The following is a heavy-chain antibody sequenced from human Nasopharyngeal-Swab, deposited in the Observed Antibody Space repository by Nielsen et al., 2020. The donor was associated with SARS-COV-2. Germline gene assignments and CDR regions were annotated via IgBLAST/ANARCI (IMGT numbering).Heavy chain of an antibody. CDR3: AVGATGYYYMDV. J-gene: IGHJ6*03. Sequence: SVKVSCKASGGTFSSYAISWVRQAPGQGPEWMGGIIPIFGTANYAQKFQGRVTITADESTSTAYMELGSLRSEDTAVYYCAVGATGYYYMDVWGKGTTVTVSS. D-gene: IGHD1-26*01. CDR1: GGTFSSYA. V-gene: IGHV1-69*13. CDR2: IIPIFGTA.